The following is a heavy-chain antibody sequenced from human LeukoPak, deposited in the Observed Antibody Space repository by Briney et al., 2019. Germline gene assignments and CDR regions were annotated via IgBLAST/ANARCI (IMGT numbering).Heavy chain of an antibody. V-gene: IGHV4-31*03. CDR3: ARVRQNYDFWSGYYTGPLDY. CDR1: GGSISIGGYY. Sequence: SQTLSLTCTVSGGSISIGGYYWSWIRQHPGKGLEWIGYIYYSGSTYYNPSLKSRVTISVDTSKNQFSLKLSSVTAADTAVYYCARVRQNYDFWSGYYTGPLDYWGQGTLVTVSS. CDR2: IYYSGST. J-gene: IGHJ4*02. D-gene: IGHD3-3*01.